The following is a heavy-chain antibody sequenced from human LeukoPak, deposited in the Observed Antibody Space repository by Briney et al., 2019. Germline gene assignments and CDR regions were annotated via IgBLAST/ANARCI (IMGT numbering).Heavy chain of an antibody. D-gene: IGHD4-11*01. J-gene: IGHJ4*02. V-gene: IGHV3-23*01. CDR2: ISGSGGST. CDR1: GFTFDDYG. Sequence: GGSLRLSCAASGFTFDDYGMSWVRQAPGKGLEWVSAISGSGGSTYYADSVKGRFTISRDNSKNTLYLQMNSLRAEDTAVYYCAKDSTFYSNYGYFDYWGQGTLVTVSS. CDR3: AKDSTFYSNYGYFDY.